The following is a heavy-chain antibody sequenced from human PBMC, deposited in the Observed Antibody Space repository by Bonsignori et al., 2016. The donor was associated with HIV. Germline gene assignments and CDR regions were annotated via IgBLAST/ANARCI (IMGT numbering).Heavy chain of an antibody. D-gene: IGHD3-22*01. CDR3: AAGYYDPPQH. Sequence: WVRQAPGQGLEWMGWINPNSGGTNYAQKFQGRVTMTRDTSISTAYMELSRLRSDDTAVYYCAAGYYDPPQHWGQGTLVTVSS. J-gene: IGHJ1*01. V-gene: IGHV1-2*02. CDR2: INPNSGGT.